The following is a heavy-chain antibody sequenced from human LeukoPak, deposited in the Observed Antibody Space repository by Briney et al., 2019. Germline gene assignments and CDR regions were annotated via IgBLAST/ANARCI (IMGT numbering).Heavy chain of an antibody. D-gene: IGHD3-10*01. Sequence: GGSLRLSCAASGFTFSDHYMSWIRQAPGKGLQWVSYISSTGNTIYSADSVKGRFTISRDNAKNSLYLQMNSLRVEDTAVYYCAKLAKYFYGSETYYFFEHWGQGTPVTASS. J-gene: IGHJ4*02. CDR1: GFTFSDHY. V-gene: IGHV3-11*04. CDR3: AKLAKYFYGSETYYFFEH. CDR2: ISSTGNTI.